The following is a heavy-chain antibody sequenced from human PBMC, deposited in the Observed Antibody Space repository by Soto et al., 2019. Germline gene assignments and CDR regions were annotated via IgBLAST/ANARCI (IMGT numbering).Heavy chain of an antibody. J-gene: IGHJ4*02. Sequence: QLQLQESGPGLVKPSETLSLTCTVSGGSLTTTNYYWGWIRRPPGKGLEWIGRIYYTGSPYNHPSLKSRVSMSVETPKYQFSLQRSSVTAADTSVYYCARLLHDSRGYYYFDSWGQGTLVTV. CDR1: GGSLTTTNYY. D-gene: IGHD3-3*01. CDR2: IYYTGSP. CDR3: ARLLHDSRGYYYFDS. V-gene: IGHV4-39*01.